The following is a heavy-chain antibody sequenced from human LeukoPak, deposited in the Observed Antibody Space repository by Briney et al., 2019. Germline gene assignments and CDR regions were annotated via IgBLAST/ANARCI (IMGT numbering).Heavy chain of an antibody. V-gene: IGHV4-4*02. J-gene: IGHJ6*03. CDR1: GASISNTDW. CDR3: AREYFGDYYYYYYMDV. Sequence: GTLSLTCAVSGASISNTDWWSWVRQPPGKGLEWIGEIYHSGTTNYNPSLKSRVTISVDTSKNQFSLKLSSVTAADTAVYYCAREYFGDYYYYYYMDVWGKGTTVTISS. CDR2: IYHSGTT. D-gene: IGHD3-10*01.